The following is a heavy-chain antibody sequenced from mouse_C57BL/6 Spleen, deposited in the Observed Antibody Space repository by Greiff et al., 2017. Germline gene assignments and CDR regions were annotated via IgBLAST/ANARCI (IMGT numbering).Heavy chain of an antibody. V-gene: IGHV1-7*01. CDR3: ARGAAQAPFAY. J-gene: IGHJ3*01. CDR1: GYTFTSYW. CDR2: INPSSGYT. Sequence: QVQLQQSGAELAKPGASVKLSCKASGYTFTSYWMHWVKQRPGQGLEWIGYINPSSGYTKYNQKFKDKATLTADKYSSTAYMQLSSLTYEDSAVYYCARGAAQAPFAYWGQGTLVTVSA. D-gene: IGHD3-2*02.